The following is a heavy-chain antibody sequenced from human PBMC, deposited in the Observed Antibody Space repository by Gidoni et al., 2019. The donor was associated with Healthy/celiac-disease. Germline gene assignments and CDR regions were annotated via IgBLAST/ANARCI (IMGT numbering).Heavy chain of an antibody. Sequence: QVQLVESGGGVVQPGRSLSLSCAASGFTFSSYAMHWVRQAPGKGLEWVAVISYDGSNKYYADSVKGRFTISRDNSKNTLYLQMNSLRAEDTAVYYCARDYRRVGAVDYWGQGTLVTVSS. CDR2: ISYDGSNK. CDR1: GFTFSSYA. CDR3: ARDYRRVGAVDY. V-gene: IGHV3-30-3*01. D-gene: IGHD1-26*01. J-gene: IGHJ4*02.